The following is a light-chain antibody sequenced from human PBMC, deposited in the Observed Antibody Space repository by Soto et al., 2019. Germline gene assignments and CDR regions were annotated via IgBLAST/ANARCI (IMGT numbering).Light chain of an antibody. CDR1: EGLTNSY. CDR2: GAS. V-gene: IGKV3D-15*01. Sequence: EIVVTQSPATLSVSPGERATLSFRASEGLTNSYLAWYQQKPGQAPSLLIYGASSRATGIPDRLSGSGSGTDFTPTISRLQSEDFAVYYCQKYNDWQITFGQGTRLEIK. J-gene: IGKJ5*01. CDR3: QKYNDWQIT.